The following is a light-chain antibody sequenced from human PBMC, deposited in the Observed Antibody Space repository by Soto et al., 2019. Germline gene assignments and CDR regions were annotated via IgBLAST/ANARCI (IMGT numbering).Light chain of an antibody. CDR2: GAS. V-gene: IGKV1-17*01. CDR1: QGIRND. J-gene: IGKJ4*01. Sequence: DIQMTQSPSSLSASVGDRVTITCRASQGIRNDLDWYQQKPGKAPKRLIYGASSLQSGDPSRFSGSGSGTEFTLTISSLQPEDFATYYCLQQNSYPLTFGGGTKVEIK. CDR3: LQQNSYPLT.